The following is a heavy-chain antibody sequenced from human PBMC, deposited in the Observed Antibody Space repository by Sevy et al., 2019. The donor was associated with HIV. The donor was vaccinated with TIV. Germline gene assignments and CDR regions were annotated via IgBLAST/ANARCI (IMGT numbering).Heavy chain of an antibody. V-gene: IGHV3-30*02. J-gene: IGHJ6*02. CDR3: SKDRGGRSSGWYGYYYDDGIDV. CDR1: GFTFSSYG. Sequence: GGSLRLSCAASGFTFSSYGMHWVRQAPGKGLEWVAFIRYDGSNKYYADSVKDRFTISRDNSKNTLYLQMNSLRAEDTAVYDCSKDRGGRSSGWYGYYYDDGIDVWGQGTTVTVSS. CDR2: IRYDGSNK. D-gene: IGHD6-19*01.